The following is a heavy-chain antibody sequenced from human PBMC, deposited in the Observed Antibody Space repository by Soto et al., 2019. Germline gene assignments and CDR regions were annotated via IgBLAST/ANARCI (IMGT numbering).Heavy chain of an antibody. V-gene: IGHV1-18*01. CDR3: ASDSPPTEY. CDR2: IRVYNGNT. J-gene: IGHJ4*02. Sequence: GSVKVSCKASGYTFTSYGISWVRQAPGQGLEWMGWIRVYNGNTNYAEKLQGRVTMTTETSTSAAYMELRSLKSDDTAVYYCASDSPPTEYWGQGTLVTATS. CDR1: GYTFTSYG.